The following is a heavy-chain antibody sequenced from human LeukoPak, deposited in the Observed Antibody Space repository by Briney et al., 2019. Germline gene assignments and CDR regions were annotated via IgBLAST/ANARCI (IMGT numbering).Heavy chain of an antibody. J-gene: IGHJ6*02. Sequence: GGSLRLSCAASGFTFSSYAMHWVRQAPGKGLEWVAVISYDGSNKYYADSVKGRFTISRDNSKNTLYLQMNSLRAEDTAVYYCAKSSGAPVYYGMDVWGQGTTVTVSS. CDR1: GFTFSSYA. V-gene: IGHV3-30*04. D-gene: IGHD1-26*01. CDR2: ISYDGSNK. CDR3: AKSSGAPVYYGMDV.